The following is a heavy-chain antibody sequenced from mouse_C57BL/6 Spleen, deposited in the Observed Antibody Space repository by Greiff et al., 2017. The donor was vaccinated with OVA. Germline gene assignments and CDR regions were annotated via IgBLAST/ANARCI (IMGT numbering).Heavy chain of an antibody. CDR2: INYDGSST. D-gene: IGHD1-1*01. CDR3: ARGDYYGSSYPHYFDY. V-gene: IGHV5-16*01. CDR1: GFTFSDYY. J-gene: IGHJ2*01. Sequence: EVKLVESAGGLVQPGSSMKLSCTASGFTFSDYYMAWVRQVPEKGLEWVANINYDGSSTYYLDSLKSRFIISRDNAKNILYLQMSSLKSEDTATYYCARGDYYGSSYPHYFDYWGQGTTLTVSS.